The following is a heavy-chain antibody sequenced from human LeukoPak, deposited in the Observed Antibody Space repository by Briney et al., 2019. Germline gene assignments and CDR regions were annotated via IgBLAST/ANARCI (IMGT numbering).Heavy chain of an antibody. D-gene: IGHD1-26*01. CDR2: LSGSGGTT. V-gene: IGHV3-23*01. CDR3: AKPTSGSYPYWYFDL. J-gene: IGHJ2*01. Sequence: PGGSLRLSCAASGFTFSSYEMNWVRQAPGKGLEWVSALSGSGGTTYYADSVKGRFTISRDNSKNTLYLQMNSLRAEDTALYYCAKPTSGSYPYWYFDLWGRGTLVTVSS. CDR1: GFTFSSYE.